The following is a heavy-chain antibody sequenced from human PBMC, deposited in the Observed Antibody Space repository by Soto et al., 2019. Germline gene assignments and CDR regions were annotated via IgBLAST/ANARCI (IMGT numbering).Heavy chain of an antibody. D-gene: IGHD3-22*01. Sequence: PGESLKISCKGSGYSFTSYWINWVRQMPGKGLEWMGRIDPSDSYTNYSPSFQGHVTISADKSISTAYLQWSSLKASDTAMYYCARHEIVVIAGYDMDVWGQGTTVTVSS. CDR1: GYSFTSYW. CDR3: ARHEIVVIAGYDMDV. V-gene: IGHV5-10-1*01. CDR2: IDPSDSYT. J-gene: IGHJ6*02.